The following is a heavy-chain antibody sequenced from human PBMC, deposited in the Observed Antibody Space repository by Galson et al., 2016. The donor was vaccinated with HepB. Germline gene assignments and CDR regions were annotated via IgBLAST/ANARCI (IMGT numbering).Heavy chain of an antibody. Sequence: SLRLSCAASGFTFNSFAMHWVRQAPGKGLEWMTLISYDGSNQYYADSVKGRFTISRDNSKNTLYLQMNTLKPEDTAVYYCARSSWFRESFHPLDFWGQGTLVTVSA. J-gene: IGHJ4*02. CDR3: ARSSWFRESFHPLDF. CDR1: GFTFNSFA. CDR2: ISYDGSNQ. V-gene: IGHV3-30*03. D-gene: IGHD3-10*01.